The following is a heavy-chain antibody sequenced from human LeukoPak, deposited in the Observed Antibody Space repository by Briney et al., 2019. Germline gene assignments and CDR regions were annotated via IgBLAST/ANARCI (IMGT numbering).Heavy chain of an antibody. D-gene: IGHD3-9*01. CDR2: IIPIFGTA. Sequence: SVKVSCKASGGTFSSYAISWVRQAPGQGLEWMGGIIPIFGTANYAQKFQGRVTITTDESTSTAYMELSSLRSEDTAVYYCANNYDTLTGYPRGAFDIWGQGTMVTVSS. V-gene: IGHV1-69*05. CDR1: GGTFSSYA. J-gene: IGHJ3*02. CDR3: ANNYDTLTGYPRGAFDI.